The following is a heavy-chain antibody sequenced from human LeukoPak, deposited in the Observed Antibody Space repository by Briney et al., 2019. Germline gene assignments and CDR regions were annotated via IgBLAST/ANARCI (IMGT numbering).Heavy chain of an antibody. D-gene: IGHD6-13*01. CDR2: ISSSSSTI. CDR1: GFTFSSYS. J-gene: IGHJ6*02. V-gene: IGHV3-48*01. Sequence: PGGSLRLSCAAPGFTFSSYSMNWVRQAPGKGLEWVSYISSSSSTIYYADSVKGRFTISRDNAKNSLYLQMNSLRAEDTAVYYCARIHSSSWYGESGYGMDVWGQGTTVTVSS. CDR3: ARIHSSSWYGESGYGMDV.